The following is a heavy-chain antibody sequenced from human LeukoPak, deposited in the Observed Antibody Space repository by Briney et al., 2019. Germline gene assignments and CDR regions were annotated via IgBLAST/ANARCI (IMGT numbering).Heavy chain of an antibody. J-gene: IGHJ4*02. CDR3: ARGVWSNYYGSGSYGFDY. V-gene: IGHV4-61*02. D-gene: IGHD3-10*01. CDR1: GGSISSGSYY. CDR2: IYYSGST. Sequence: PSQTLSLTCTVSGGSISSGSYYWSCIRQPAGKGLERIGRIYYSGSTYYNPSLKSRVTISVDTSKYQFSLKLSSVTAADTAVYYCARGVWSNYYGSGSYGFDYWGQGTLVTVSS.